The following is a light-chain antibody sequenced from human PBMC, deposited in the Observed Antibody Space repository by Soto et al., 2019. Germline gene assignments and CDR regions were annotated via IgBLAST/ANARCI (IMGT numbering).Light chain of an antibody. CDR2: RND. J-gene: IGLJ3*02. V-gene: IGLV1-47*01. CDR1: TSNIGYNF. CDR3: AAWDGSLSAWV. Sequence: QPVLTQPPSTTGTPGQRVTISCSERTSNIGYNFVYWYQHLPGTAPKLLIYRNDERPSGVPDRFSGSKSGTSASLAISGLRSEDEADYYCAAWDGSLSAWVFGGGTKLTVL.